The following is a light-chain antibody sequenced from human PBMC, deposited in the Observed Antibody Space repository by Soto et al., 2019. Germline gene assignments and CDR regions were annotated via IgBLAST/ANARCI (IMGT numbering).Light chain of an antibody. Sequence: QSVLTQPASVSGSPGQSITMSCTGSRSDIGGYNLVSWYQQHPGKAPKLLIYEVTKRPSGVSIRFSGSKSGNTASLTISGLQAEDEADYYCSAYAGTSAVVVFGGGTKLTVL. V-gene: IGLV2-23*02. CDR2: EVT. CDR1: RSDIGGYNL. CDR3: SAYAGTSAVVV. J-gene: IGLJ3*02.